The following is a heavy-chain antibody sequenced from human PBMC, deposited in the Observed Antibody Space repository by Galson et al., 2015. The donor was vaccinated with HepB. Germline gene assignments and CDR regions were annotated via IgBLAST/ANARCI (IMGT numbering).Heavy chain of an antibody. D-gene: IGHD6-13*01. CDR3: ARGGASSGI. J-gene: IGHJ4*02. Sequence: SLRLSCAASGFSVSNNYMRWVRQPPGKGLEWVSLIYSGGSIYYADSVKGRFTISRDSSTNTVYLQMENVRAEDTAVYYCARGGASSGIWGQGTLVTVSP. V-gene: IGHV3-66*01. CDR2: IYSGGSI. CDR1: GFSVSNNY.